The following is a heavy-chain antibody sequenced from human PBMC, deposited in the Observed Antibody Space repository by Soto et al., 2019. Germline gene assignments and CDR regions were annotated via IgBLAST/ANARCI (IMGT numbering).Heavy chain of an antibody. Sequence: WASVKVSWKASGYTFTSYGISWVRQAPGQGLEWMGWISAYNGNTNYAQKLQGRVTMTTDTYTSTAYMELRSLRSDDTAVYYCARDRYSGRRDPFDIRGQGTMVIVSS. D-gene: IGHD1-26*01. V-gene: IGHV1-18*04. CDR3: ARDRYSGRRDPFDI. J-gene: IGHJ3*02. CDR2: ISAYNGNT. CDR1: GYTFTSYG.